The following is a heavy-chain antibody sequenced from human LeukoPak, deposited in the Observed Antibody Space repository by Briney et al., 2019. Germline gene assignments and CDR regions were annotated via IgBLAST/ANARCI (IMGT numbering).Heavy chain of an antibody. Sequence: GASVKVSCKASGYTFTGYYMHWVRQAPGQGREWMGWINPNSGGTHYAQKFQGRVTMTRDTSISTAYRELSRLRSDDTAVYYCARVTILGVVELDYWGQGTLVTVSS. D-gene: IGHD3-3*01. CDR2: INPNSGGT. CDR1: GYTFTGYY. CDR3: ARVTILGVVELDY. V-gene: IGHV1-2*02. J-gene: IGHJ4*02.